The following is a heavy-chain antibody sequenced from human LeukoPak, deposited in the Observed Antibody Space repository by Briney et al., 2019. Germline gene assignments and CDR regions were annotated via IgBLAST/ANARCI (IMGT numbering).Heavy chain of an antibody. CDR1: GFNFRGYA. V-gene: IGHV3-30*04. CDR2: ISYDGSVK. Sequence: GGSLRLSCAASGFNFRGYAMHWVRQAPGKGLEWVAVISYDGSVKYYADSVKGRFTISRDSSKNTLHLQMNSLRAEDTAVYHCARDRGFCPNGICYIFDYWGQGTLVTVSS. J-gene: IGHJ4*02. CDR3: ARDRGFCPNGICYIFDY. D-gene: IGHD2-8*01.